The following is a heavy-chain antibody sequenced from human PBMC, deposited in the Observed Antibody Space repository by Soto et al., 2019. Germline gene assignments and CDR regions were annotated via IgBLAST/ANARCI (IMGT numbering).Heavy chain of an antibody. V-gene: IGHV4-39*01. Sequence: QLQLQESGPGLVKPSETLSLTCIVSGGSISSSSYSWAWIRQPPGKGLEWIGTIYYGGNTYYNPSLKSPRTISADTSKDPSSLEPSSVPAADPAVYSCARHPGYCSGSSCYGYYTMDVWAKGPRSPSP. CDR3: ARHPGYCSGSSCYGYYTMDV. CDR1: GGSISSSSYS. D-gene: IGHD2-2*01. CDR2: IYYGGNT. J-gene: IGHJ6*02.